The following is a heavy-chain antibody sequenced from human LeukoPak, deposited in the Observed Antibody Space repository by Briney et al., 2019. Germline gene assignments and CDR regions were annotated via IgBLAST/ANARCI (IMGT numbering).Heavy chain of an antibody. CDR2: MNPNTGRT. CDR3: ARLSQTPDYYTLGGYYYLGY. V-gene: IGHV1-8*01. J-gene: IGHJ4*02. D-gene: IGHD3-10*01. Sequence: ASVKVSCKASRYTFTSYDINWVREAAGHGLEWMGWMNPNTGRTGYAQKFRGRITMTRDTSINTAYMELTNLRSEDTAIYYCARLSQTPDYYTLGGYYYLGYWGQGTPVTVSS. CDR1: RYTFTSYD.